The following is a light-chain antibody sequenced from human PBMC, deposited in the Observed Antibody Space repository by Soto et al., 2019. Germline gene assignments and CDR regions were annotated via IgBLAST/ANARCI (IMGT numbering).Light chain of an antibody. CDR2: GAS. CDR3: LEHNTYPFT. V-gene: IGKV1-17*01. Sequence: DFQMTQSPSSLSASVGDRVTITCRASQGIGDDLGWYQQRPGEAPKRLIYGASILPSGVPSRFSGSGSGTEFTITISGLQPEDFATYFCLEHNTYPFTFGGGTKVEIK. J-gene: IGKJ4*01. CDR1: QGIGDD.